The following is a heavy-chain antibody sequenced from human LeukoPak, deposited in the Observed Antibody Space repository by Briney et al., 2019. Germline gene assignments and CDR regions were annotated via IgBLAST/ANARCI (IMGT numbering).Heavy chain of an antibody. CDR1: GGSISSSSYY. D-gene: IGHD2-21*02. CDR3: ARFRREYCGGDCYNNWFDP. V-gene: IGHV4-30-4*01. Sequence: SETLSLTCTVSGGSISSSSYYWSWIRQPPGKGLEWIGYIYYSGSTYYNPSLKSRVTISVDTSKNQFSLKLSSVTAADTAVYYCARFRREYCGGDCYNNWFDPWGQGTLVTVSS. CDR2: IYYSGST. J-gene: IGHJ5*02.